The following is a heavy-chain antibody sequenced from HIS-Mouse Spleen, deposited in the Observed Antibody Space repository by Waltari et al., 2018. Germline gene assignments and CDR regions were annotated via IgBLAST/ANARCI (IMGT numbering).Heavy chain of an antibody. D-gene: IGHD5-12*01. CDR3: ARDGYSGYGHDAFDI. J-gene: IGHJ3*02. CDR1: GGSISSSRYY. CDR2: IYYSGST. V-gene: IGHV4-39*07. Sequence: QLQLQEAGPGLVTPSETLSLTCTVSGGSISSSRYYWGWIRQPPGKGLEWFGSIYYSGSTYYNPSLKSRVTISVDTSKNQFSLKLSSVTAADTAVYYCARDGYSGYGHDAFDIWGQGTMVTVSS.